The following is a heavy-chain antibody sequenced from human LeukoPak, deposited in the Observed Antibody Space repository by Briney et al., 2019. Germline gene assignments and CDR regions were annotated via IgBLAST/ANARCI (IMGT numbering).Heavy chain of an antibody. V-gene: IGHV3-48*03. Sequence: GGSLRLSCAASGFSFSTSAMTWVRQAPGKGLEWVSYISSSGSTIYYADSVKGRFTISRDNAKNSLYLQMNSLRAEDTAVYYCARGLVVVTASSGADNYYYYYGMDVWGQGTTVTVSS. CDR2: ISSSGSTI. CDR3: ARGLVVVTASSGADNYYYYYGMDV. D-gene: IGHD2-21*02. J-gene: IGHJ6*02. CDR1: GFSFSTSA.